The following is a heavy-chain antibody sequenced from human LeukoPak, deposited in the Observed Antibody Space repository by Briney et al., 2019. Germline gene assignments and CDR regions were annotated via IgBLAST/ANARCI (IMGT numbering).Heavy chain of an antibody. CDR1: GYTFTSYY. V-gene: IGHV7-4-1*02. Sequence: GGSVKVSCQASGYTFTSYYMHWVRQAPGQGLEWMGWINTNTGNPTYAQGFTGRFVFSLDTSVSTAYLQISSLKAEDTAVYYCARARMVRGVIRFDWFDPWGQGTLVTVSS. CDR3: ARARMVRGVIRFDWFDP. CDR2: INTNTGNP. D-gene: IGHD3-10*01. J-gene: IGHJ5*02.